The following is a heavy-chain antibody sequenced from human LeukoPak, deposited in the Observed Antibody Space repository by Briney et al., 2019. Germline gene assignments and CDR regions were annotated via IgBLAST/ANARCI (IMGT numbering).Heavy chain of an antibody. CDR1: GGSFSGYY. D-gene: IGHD6-13*01. J-gene: IGHJ4*02. V-gene: IGHV4-34*01. CDR3: ARSRSWYGTCGF. CDR2: INHSGST. Sequence: SETLSLTCAVYGGSFSGYYWSWIRQPPGKGLEWIGEINHSGSTNYNPSLKSRVTISLDTPKNQFSLNLSSVTAADTAVYYCARSRSWYGTCGFWGQGTLVTVSS.